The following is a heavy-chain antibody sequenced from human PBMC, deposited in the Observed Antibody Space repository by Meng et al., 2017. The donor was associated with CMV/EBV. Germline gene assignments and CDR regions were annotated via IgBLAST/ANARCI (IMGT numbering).Heavy chain of an antibody. D-gene: IGHD2-2*01. CDR3: ARLDPGPLFCSSTSCYGGFGMDV. CDR2: ISSSSSTI. V-gene: IGHV3-48*04. J-gene: IGHJ6*02. Sequence: GESLKISCAASGFTFSSYSMNWVRQAPGKGLEWVLYISSSSSTIYYADSVKGRFTISRDNAKNSLYLQMNSLRAEDTAVYYCARLDPGPLFCSSTSCYGGFGMDVWGQGTTVTVSS. CDR1: GFTFSSYS.